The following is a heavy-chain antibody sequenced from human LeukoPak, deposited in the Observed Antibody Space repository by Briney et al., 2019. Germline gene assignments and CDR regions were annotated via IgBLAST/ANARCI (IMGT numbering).Heavy chain of an antibody. CDR1: GGSFSGYY. J-gene: IGHJ6*04. Sequence: SETLSLTCAVYGGSFSGYYWSWIRQPPGKGLEWIGEINHSGSTNYNPSLKSRVTISVDTSKNQFSLKLSSVTAADTAVYYCARTRRQPGSMDVWGKGTTVTVSS. CDR3: ARTRRQPGSMDV. V-gene: IGHV4-34*01. CDR2: INHSGST. D-gene: IGHD6-13*01.